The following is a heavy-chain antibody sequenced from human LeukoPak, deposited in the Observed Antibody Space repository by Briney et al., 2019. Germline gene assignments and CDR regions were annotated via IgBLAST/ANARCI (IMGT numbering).Heavy chain of an antibody. CDR2: MQSSGNS. J-gene: IGHJ4*02. CDR1: GDSISTYH. CDR3: ARDKRHSYGRYFAH. D-gene: IGHD5-18*01. V-gene: IGHV4-59*01. Sequence: SETPSLTCSVSGDSISTYHWNWVRERPGKGLEWIGYMQSSGNSNYNPSLKSRVFMSVDAPKNQFVLNLMSVTAADTAVYYCARDKRHSYGRYFAHWGQGMLVSVSS.